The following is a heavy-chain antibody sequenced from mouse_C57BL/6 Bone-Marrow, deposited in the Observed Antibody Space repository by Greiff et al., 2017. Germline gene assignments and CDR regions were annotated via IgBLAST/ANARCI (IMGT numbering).Heavy chain of an antibody. Sequence: EVKLMESGGGLVQPGGSLKLSCAASGFTFSDYYMYWVRQTPEKRLEWVAYISNGGGSTYYPDTVKGRFTISRDNAKNTLYLQMSRLKSEDTAMYYCARSIYGSLDYWGQGTTLTVSS. J-gene: IGHJ2*01. CDR1: GFTFSDYY. CDR3: ARSIYGSLDY. D-gene: IGHD1-1*01. V-gene: IGHV5-12*01. CDR2: ISNGGGST.